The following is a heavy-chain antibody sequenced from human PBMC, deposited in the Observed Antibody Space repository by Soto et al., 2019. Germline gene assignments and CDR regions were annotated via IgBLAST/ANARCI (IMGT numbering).Heavy chain of an antibody. CDR3: ARGGPRGVAGKGWFDP. J-gene: IGHJ5*02. CDR2: INTNTGNP. CDR1: GYTFTSYA. V-gene: IGHV7-4-1*01. D-gene: IGHD6-19*01. Sequence: QVQLVQSGSELKKPGASVKVSCKASGYTFTSYAMNWVRQAPGQGLEWMGWINTNTGNPTYAHGFTVRFVFSLDTSGITAYLQICSLTAEYNAFYYCARGGPRGVAGKGWFDPWVQGTLVTVSS.